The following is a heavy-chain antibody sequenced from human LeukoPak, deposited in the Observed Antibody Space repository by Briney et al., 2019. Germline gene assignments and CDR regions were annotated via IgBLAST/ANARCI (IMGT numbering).Heavy chain of an antibody. Sequence: PGGSLRLSCAASGFTFSSYWMSWVRQAPGKGLEWVANIKQDGSEKYYVDSVKGRFTISRDNAKNSLYLQMNSLRAEDTAVYYCARDSPGLRYFDWLSTGGGAFDIWGQGTMVTVSS. V-gene: IGHV3-7*01. D-gene: IGHD3-9*01. J-gene: IGHJ3*02. CDR3: ARDSPGLRYFDWLSTGGGAFDI. CDR1: GFTFSSYW. CDR2: IKQDGSEK.